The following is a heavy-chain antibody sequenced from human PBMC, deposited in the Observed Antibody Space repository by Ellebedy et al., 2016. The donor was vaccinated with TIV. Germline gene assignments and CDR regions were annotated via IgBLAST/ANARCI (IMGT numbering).Heavy chain of an antibody. V-gene: IGHV5-51*01. Sequence: GESLKISCKASGYTFTNYWIGWVRQMPGKGLEWMGIIYPTDSDTRYSPSFQGQVTISADKSISTAYLKWNSLKASDTAMFYCARPSACNDGYFHYWGQGTLVTVSS. CDR1: GYTFTNYW. CDR3: ARPSACNDGYFHY. D-gene: IGHD1-1*01. CDR2: IYPTDSDT. J-gene: IGHJ4*02.